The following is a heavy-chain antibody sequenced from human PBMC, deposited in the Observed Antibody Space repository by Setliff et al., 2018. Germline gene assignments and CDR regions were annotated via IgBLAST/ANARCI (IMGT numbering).Heavy chain of an antibody. CDR2: IYPGDSHNI. V-gene: IGHV5-51*01. J-gene: IGHJ4*02. CDR1: GYSFSISW. Sequence: PGESLKISCKDSGYSFSISWIGWVRQMPGKGLDWMGIIYPGDSHNIRYSPSFQGQVTISADKSISTAYLQWSSLKASDTAIYYCARKGIYYDSSKGAEYWGQGTPVTVSS. D-gene: IGHD3-22*01. CDR3: ARKGIYYDSSKGAEY.